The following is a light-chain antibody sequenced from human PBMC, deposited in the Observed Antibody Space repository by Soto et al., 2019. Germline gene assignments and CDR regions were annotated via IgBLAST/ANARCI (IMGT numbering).Light chain of an antibody. CDR1: NSNIGENF. Sequence: QAVVTQPPSVSAAPGQSVTISCSGANSNIGENFVSWYQQFPGTAPKLLIYDDTTRPSGIPERFSGSKSGTSATLGITGLQTGDEANYYCAAFDSSLTAMVFGGGTKLTVL. CDR2: DDT. V-gene: IGLV1-51*01. J-gene: IGLJ2*01. CDR3: AAFDSSLTAMV.